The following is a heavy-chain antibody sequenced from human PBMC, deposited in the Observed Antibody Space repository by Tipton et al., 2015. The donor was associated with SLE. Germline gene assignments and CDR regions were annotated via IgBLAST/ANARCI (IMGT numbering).Heavy chain of an antibody. V-gene: IGHV4-39*07. J-gene: IGHJ5*02. CDR1: GGSVSSSSKY. D-gene: IGHD5-18*01. Sequence: TLSLTCTVSGGSVSSSSKYLAWIRQPPGKGLEWIGSIYYTGTTTYYNSFLKSRVTMSVDTSKNQFSLRLTSVIAADTAVYYCARLHGYSYGLNWFDPWGQGTLIAVSS. CDR2: IYYTGTTT. CDR3: ARLHGYSYGLNWFDP.